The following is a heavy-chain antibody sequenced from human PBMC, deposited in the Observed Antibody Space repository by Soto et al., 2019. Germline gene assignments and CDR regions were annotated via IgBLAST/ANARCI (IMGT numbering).Heavy chain of an antibody. Sequence: QITLKESGPTLVKPTQTLTLTCTFSGFSLSTSGVGVGWIRQPPGKVLEWLALIYWDDDKRYSPALKSRLTITKDTSKNQVVLRMTNMDPVDTATYFCAQSRDAYIQFDYWGQGTLVTVSS. J-gene: IGHJ4*02. CDR3: AQSRDAYIQFDY. CDR1: GFSLSTSGVG. D-gene: IGHD2-2*01. V-gene: IGHV2-5*02. CDR2: IYWDDDK.